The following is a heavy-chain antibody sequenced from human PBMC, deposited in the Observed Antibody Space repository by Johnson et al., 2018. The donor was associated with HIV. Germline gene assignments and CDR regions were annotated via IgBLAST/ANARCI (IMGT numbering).Heavy chain of an antibody. V-gene: IGHV3-30*19. D-gene: IGHD3-3*01. Sequence: QEKLVESGGGVVQPGRSLRLSCAASGFTFSSYGMHWVRKAPGKGLEWVAVIWYDGSNKYYGDSVKGRFTISRDNSKNTLYLQMNSLRVEDTAVYYCARDALLRFLEWFIWGQGTMVTVSS. CDR3: ARDALLRFLEWFI. CDR1: GFTFSSYG. CDR2: IWYDGSNK. J-gene: IGHJ3*02.